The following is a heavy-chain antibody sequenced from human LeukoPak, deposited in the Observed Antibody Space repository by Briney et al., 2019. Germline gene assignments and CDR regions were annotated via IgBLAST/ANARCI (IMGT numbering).Heavy chain of an antibody. CDR1: GFTFSSYA. D-gene: IGHD2-15*01. Sequence: GGSLRLSCAASGFTFSSYAMSWVRQAPGKGLEWVSAISGSGGSTYYADSVKGRFTISRDNSKNTLYLQMNSLRAEDTAVYYCARGMVAATGGFDYWGQGTLVTVSS. CDR3: ARGMVAATGGFDY. CDR2: ISGSGGST. J-gene: IGHJ4*02. V-gene: IGHV3-23*01.